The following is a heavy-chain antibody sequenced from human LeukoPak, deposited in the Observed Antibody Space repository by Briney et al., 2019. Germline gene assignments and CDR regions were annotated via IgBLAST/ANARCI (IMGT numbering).Heavy chain of an antibody. CDR1: GGSISSYY. CDR3: ASESVSHNFFDP. J-gene: IGHJ5*02. Sequence: SETLSLTCTVSGGSISSYYWSWIRQPPGKGLEWIGYIYYSGSTNYNPSLKSRVSISGDTSKKQFSLKLSSVTAADTAVYFCASESVSHNFFDPWGQGTLVTVSS. D-gene: IGHD5/OR15-5a*01. V-gene: IGHV4-59*12. CDR2: IYYSGST.